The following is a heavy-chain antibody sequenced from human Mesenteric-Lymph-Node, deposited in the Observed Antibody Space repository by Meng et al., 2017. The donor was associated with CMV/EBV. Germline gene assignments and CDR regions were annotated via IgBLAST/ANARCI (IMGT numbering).Heavy chain of an antibody. V-gene: IGHV3-7*03. CDR3: ARENTRFLFTGSFDP. J-gene: IGHJ5*02. CDR1: GFTFETYW. D-gene: IGHD3-3*01. Sequence: GGSLRLSCAASGFTFETYWMSWVRQAPGKGLEWVANIKQDGSEKNYADSVKGRFIISRDNAKNSLYLQMDSLRAEDTAVYYCARENTRFLFTGSFDPWGQGTLVTVSS. CDR2: IKQDGSEK.